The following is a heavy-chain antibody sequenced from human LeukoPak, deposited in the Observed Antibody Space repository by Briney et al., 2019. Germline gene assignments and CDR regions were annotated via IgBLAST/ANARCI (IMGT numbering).Heavy chain of an antibody. CDR3: ARVSAPPDYGDYVSENWFDP. CDR1: GYTFTSYG. Sequence: ASVKVSCMASGYTFTSYGINWVRQAPGQGLEWMGWISAYNKRNYAQKFQGRVTMTTDTSTSTAYMELRNLRSDDTAVYYCARVSAPPDYGDYVSENWFDPWGQGTLVTVSS. CDR2: ISAYNKR. J-gene: IGHJ5*02. D-gene: IGHD4-17*01. V-gene: IGHV1-18*01.